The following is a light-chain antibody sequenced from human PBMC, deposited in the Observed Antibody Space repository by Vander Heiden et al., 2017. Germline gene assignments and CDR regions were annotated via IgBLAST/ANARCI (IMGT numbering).Light chain of an antibody. CDR3: MQALHLPRT. V-gene: IGKV2-28*01. CDR2: LAS. J-gene: IGKJ1*01. Sequence: DIVMTKSPLSLSVIPGEPGPIPGRSRKNLIQRNGNNYLHWYLQKPGQSPQLLIYLASNRASGVPDRFSGSESGTDFTLKISRVEAEDVGVYHCMQALHLPRTFGQGNKVEIK. CDR1: KNLIQRNGNNY.